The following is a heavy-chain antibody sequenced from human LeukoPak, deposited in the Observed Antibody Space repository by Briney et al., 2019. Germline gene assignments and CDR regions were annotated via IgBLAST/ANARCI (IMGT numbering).Heavy chain of an antibody. Sequence: GGSLRLSCAASGFTFSSYGMHWVRQAPGKGLEWVAFIRYDGSNKYYADSVKGRFTISRDNSKNTLYLQMNSLRAEDTAVYYCAKDIVVVPAAIPTGHHLLDYWGQGTLVTVSS. V-gene: IGHV3-30*02. CDR2: IRYDGSNK. CDR1: GFTFSSYG. CDR3: AKDIVVVPAAIPTGHHLLDY. J-gene: IGHJ4*02. D-gene: IGHD2-2*02.